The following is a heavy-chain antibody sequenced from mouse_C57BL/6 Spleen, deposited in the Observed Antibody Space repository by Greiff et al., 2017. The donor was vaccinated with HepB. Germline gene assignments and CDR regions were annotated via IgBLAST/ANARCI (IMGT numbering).Heavy chain of an antibody. Sequence: QVQLQQSGAELVMPGASVKLSCKASGYTFTSYWMHWVKQRPGQGLEWIGEIDPSDSYTNYNQKFKGKSTLTVDKSSSTAYMQLSSLTSEDSAVYYCARRDIYYGPYYYAMDYWGQGTSVTVSS. J-gene: IGHJ4*01. CDR1: GYTFTSYW. V-gene: IGHV1-69*01. CDR2: IDPSDSYT. CDR3: ARRDIYYGPYYYAMDY. D-gene: IGHD2-1*01.